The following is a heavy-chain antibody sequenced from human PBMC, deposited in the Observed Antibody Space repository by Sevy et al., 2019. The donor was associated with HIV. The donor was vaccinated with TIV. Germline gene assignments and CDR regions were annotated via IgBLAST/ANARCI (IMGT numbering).Heavy chain of an antibody. CDR2: IYASGST. Sequence: SETLSLTCTVSRGSISNYYWSWIRQPAGKGLEWIGRIYASGSTNYNPSLKSRVTMSVDTSKNQFSLKLSSVTAADTAVYYCARGLWYYDSSGFQYYFDYRGQGTLVTVSS. J-gene: IGHJ4*02. V-gene: IGHV4-4*07. CDR1: RGSISNYY. D-gene: IGHD3-22*01. CDR3: ARGLWYYDSSGFQYYFDY.